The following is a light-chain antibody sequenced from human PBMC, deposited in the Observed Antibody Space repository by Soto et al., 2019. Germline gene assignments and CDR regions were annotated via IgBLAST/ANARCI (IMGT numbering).Light chain of an antibody. CDR2: GTS. J-gene: IGKJ2*01. Sequence: EIVMTQSPDTLSVSPGERTTLSCRASQNVGRNVAWYQQRPGQAPRLLIHGTSTRAADIPARLRGSVSGTGFTRTITSLQPEDFVIYYCQQYNNWPPLSTFGQGTKLEIK. CDR1: QNVGRN. V-gene: IGKV3-15*01. CDR3: QQYNNWPPLST.